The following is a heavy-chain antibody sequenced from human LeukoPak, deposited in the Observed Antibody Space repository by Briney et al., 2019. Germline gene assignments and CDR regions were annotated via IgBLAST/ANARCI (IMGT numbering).Heavy chain of an antibody. D-gene: IGHD1-26*01. CDR1: GYSITSGYY. CDR3: ASQGHHGKIVGTTLSYFYMDV. CDR2: INHSGST. V-gene: IGHV4-38-2*02. J-gene: IGHJ6*03. Sequence: SETLSLTCTVPGYSITSGYYWGYIRQPPGKGLEWIGEINHSGSTNYNPSLKSRVTISVDTSKNQFSLKLSSVTAADTAFYYCASQGHHGKIVGTTLSYFYMDVWGKGTTVTVSS.